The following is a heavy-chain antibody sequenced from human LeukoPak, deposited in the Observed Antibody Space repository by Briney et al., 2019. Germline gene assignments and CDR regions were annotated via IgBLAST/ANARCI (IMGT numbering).Heavy chain of an antibody. CDR3: TLLYYVMSY. CDR2: ISYDGRNK. D-gene: IGHD3-3*01. Sequence: GGSLRLSCAASGFTFSSYPMHWVRQAPGKGLEWVAVISYDGRNKYYADSVKGRFTISRDNSKNTLYLQMNGLRVEDTALYYCTLLYYVMSYWGQGTLVTVSS. J-gene: IGHJ4*02. CDR1: GFTFSSYP. V-gene: IGHV3-30*04.